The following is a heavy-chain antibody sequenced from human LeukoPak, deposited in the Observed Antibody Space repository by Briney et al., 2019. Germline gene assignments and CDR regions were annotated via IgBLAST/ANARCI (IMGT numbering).Heavy chain of an antibody. CDR3: ARVDSTLTYYHYFFMDV. V-gene: IGHV3-21*01. Sequence: PGGSLRLSCAASGFTFRTYTMNWVRQAPGKGLEWVSSITSSGAYIFYADSVKGRFTISRDNAKNSLSLQMNSLRAEDTAVYFCARVDSTLTYYHYFFMDVWDKGTPVTVSS. CDR2: ITSSGAYI. CDR1: GFTFRTYT. J-gene: IGHJ6*03. D-gene: IGHD2-2*01.